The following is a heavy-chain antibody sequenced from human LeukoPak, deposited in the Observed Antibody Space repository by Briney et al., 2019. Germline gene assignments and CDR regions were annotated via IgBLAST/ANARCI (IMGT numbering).Heavy chain of an antibody. D-gene: IGHD6-13*01. CDR3: ARIGYSSSCMDY. CDR1: GFTFSNYW. J-gene: IGHJ4*02. CDR2: IKQDGSVK. Sequence: GGSLRLSCAASGFTFSNYWMSWVRQAPGRGLEWVANIKQDGSVKYYVDSVKGRFTISRDNAKNSLYLQMNSLRVEDTALYYCARIGYSSSCMDYWGQGTLVTVSS. V-gene: IGHV3-7*01.